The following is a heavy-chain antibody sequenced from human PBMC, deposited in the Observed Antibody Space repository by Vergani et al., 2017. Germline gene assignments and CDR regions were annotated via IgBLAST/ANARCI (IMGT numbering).Heavy chain of an antibody. V-gene: IGHV5-51*01. CDR3: ARQNVAAAPSGTSMIVSLFYYMDV. CDR1: AYSFTNYW. Sequence: EVQLVQSGAEVKKPGESLKISCKGSAYSFTNYWIGWVRQMPGKGLEWMGIIHPGDSDTRYSPSFQGQVTISADKSISTVYLQWSSLKASDTAMYYCARQNVAAAPSGTSMIVSLFYYMDVWGKGTTVTVSS. CDR2: IHPGDSDT. D-gene: IGHD2-2*01. J-gene: IGHJ6*03.